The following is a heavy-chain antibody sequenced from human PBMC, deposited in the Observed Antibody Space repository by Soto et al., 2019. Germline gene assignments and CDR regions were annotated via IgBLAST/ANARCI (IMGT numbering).Heavy chain of an antibody. Sequence: ASVKVSCKASGGTFSSYTISWVRQAPGQGLEWMGRIIPILGIANYAQKFQGRVTITADKSTSTAYMELSSLRSEDTAVYYCARDHSVSSSSLYYFDYWGQGTLVTVSS. D-gene: IGHD6-6*01. J-gene: IGHJ4*02. CDR3: ARDHSVSSSSLYYFDY. CDR1: GGTFSSYT. CDR2: IIPILGIA. V-gene: IGHV1-69*04.